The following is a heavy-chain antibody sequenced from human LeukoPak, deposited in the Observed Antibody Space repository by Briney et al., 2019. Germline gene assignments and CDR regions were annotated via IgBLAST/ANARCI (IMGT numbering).Heavy chain of an antibody. CDR1: GFTFSRHW. J-gene: IGHJ4*02. CDR3: AKSLVGATRGVRLDY. V-gene: IGHV3-7*03. D-gene: IGHD1-26*01. Sequence: GGSLRLSCAASGFTFSRHWMSWVRQAPGKGLEWVANIKQDGSEKFYVDSVKGRFTISRDNAKNSLYLQMNSLRAEDTALYYCAKSLVGATRGVRLDYWGQGTLVTVSS. CDR2: IKQDGSEK.